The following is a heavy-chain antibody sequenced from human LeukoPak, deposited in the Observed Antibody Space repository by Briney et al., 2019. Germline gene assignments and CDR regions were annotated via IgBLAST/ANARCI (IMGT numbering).Heavy chain of an antibody. CDR2: IDASGGIT. Sequence: GPSVKLSCALSGYTLTNYYMHCVRQAPGQELEWLGIIDASGGITTYAQKFQGRVTVTTDTPTTAVYMELSSLRSEDTAVYYCAGGHYTSTSNTIGWFDPWGQGTLVTVAS. CDR3: AGGHYTSTSNTIGWFDP. J-gene: IGHJ5*02. CDR1: GYTLTNYY. V-gene: IGHV1-46*01. D-gene: IGHD3-3*01.